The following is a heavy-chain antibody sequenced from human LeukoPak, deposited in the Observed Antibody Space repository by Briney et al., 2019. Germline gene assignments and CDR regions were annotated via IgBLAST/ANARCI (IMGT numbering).Heavy chain of an antibody. D-gene: IGHD6-19*01. CDR3: ARSKRIAVAGTVDY. V-gene: IGHV3-48*01. J-gene: IGHJ4*02. CDR1: GFTFSSYS. CDR2: ISSSSSTI. Sequence: PGGSLRLACAASGFTFSSYSMNWVRQAPGKGLEWISYISSSSSTIYYADSVKGRFTISRDNAKNSLYLQMNSLRAEGTAVYYCARSKRIAVAGTVDYWGQGTLVTVSS.